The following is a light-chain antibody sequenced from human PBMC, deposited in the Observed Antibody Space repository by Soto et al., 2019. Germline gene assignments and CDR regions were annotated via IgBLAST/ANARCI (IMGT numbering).Light chain of an antibody. CDR2: GAS. V-gene: IGKV3-15*01. Sequence: MPQSPPTLSVSPGERATLSSRASQSVSTNLAWYQQKPGQAPRLLIYGASTRATRIPARFSGSGSGTEFTLTISSLQSEDFAVYYCQQYKIWPLTFGGGTKVEIK. CDR3: QQYKIWPLT. J-gene: IGKJ4*01. CDR1: QSVSTN.